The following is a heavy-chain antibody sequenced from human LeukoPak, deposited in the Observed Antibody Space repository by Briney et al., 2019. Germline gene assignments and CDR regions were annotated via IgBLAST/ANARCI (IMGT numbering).Heavy chain of an antibody. J-gene: IGHJ6*03. D-gene: IGHD2-2*02. Sequence: SETLSLTCTVSGGSISSYYWSWIRQPAGKGLEWIGRIYTSGSTNYNPSLKSRVTISVDTSKNQFSLKLSSVTAADTAVYYCARVAAGVVGVPGAIGFGWLRRDYYYMDVWGKGTTVTVSS. CDR1: GGSISSYY. CDR2: IYTSGST. CDR3: ARVAAGVVGVPGAIGFGWLRRDYYYMDV. V-gene: IGHV4-4*07.